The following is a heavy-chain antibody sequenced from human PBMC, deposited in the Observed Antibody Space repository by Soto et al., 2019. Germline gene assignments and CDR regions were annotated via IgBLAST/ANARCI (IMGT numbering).Heavy chain of an antibody. D-gene: IGHD3-10*01. CDR1: DDTIRTGGYT. V-gene: IGHV4-30-2*01. J-gene: IGHJ4*02. CDR3: ARALPLVRGVISYYFDY. Sequence: ILSLTNDVSDDTIRTGGYTWTWIRQPPGKALEWIGHTYHSGNTNYNPSLKSRVTISVDKSRNQFSLKLTSVTAADTAVYYCARALPLVRGVISYYFDYWGQGTLVTVSS. CDR2: TYHSGNT.